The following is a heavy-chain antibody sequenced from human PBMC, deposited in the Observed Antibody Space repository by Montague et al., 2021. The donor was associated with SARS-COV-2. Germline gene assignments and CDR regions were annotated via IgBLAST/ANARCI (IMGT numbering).Heavy chain of an antibody. D-gene: IGHD6-19*01. CDR2: ISGSGSTI. Sequence: SLRLSCAASGFTFSSYEMNWVRQAPGKGLEWVSYISGSGSTIYYADSVKGRFTISRDNAKNSLYLQMNSLRAEDTAVYYCARDSLFRSGYSSGWPDYWGQGTLVTVSS. J-gene: IGHJ4*02. CDR1: GFTFSSYE. V-gene: IGHV3-48*03. CDR3: ARDSLFRSGYSSGWPDY.